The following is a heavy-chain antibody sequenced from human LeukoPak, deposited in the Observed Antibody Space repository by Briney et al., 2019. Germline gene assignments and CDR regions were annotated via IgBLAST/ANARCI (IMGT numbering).Heavy chain of an antibody. CDR3: ARVADITIFGVVIAPLDY. D-gene: IGHD3-3*01. Sequence: GGSLRLSCAASGVTFRSYIMTWVRQAPGKGLEWVSTISDTGGSTYYADSVKGRFTISRDNSKNTLYLQMNSLRAEDAAVYYCARVADITIFGVVIAPLDYWGQGTLVTVSS. V-gene: IGHV3-23*01. CDR2: ISDTGGST. J-gene: IGHJ4*02. CDR1: GVTFRSYI.